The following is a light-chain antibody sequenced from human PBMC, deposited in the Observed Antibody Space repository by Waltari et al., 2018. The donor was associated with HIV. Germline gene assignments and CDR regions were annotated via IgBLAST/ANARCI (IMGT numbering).Light chain of an antibody. CDR2: RNR. J-gene: IGLJ3*02. CDR3: ATWDDSLSLWV. CDR1: NPNFGALY. V-gene: IGLV1-47*01. Sequence: QSVLTQPPSASGTPGQRVTISCSGINPNFGALYVYWYQHFPGAAPKLLIYRNRQRPSGGRDRFSGSKAGTAASLAISVLRSDDEANYYCATWDDSLSLWVFGGGTKLTVL.